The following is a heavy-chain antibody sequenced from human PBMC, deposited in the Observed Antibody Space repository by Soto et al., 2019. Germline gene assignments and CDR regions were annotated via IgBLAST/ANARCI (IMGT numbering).Heavy chain of an antibody. Sequence: SETLSLTCTVSGGSITTGGYYWSWIRQLPGKGLEWIGHRYYSESTYYNPSLRSRVSISLDTSKNQFSLKLSFVTAADTAMYYCARTKCSGGSCYSWSLDYWGQGTPVTVSS. CDR2: RYYSEST. J-gene: IGHJ4*02. V-gene: IGHV4-31*03. D-gene: IGHD2-15*01. CDR3: ARTKCSGGSCYSWSLDY. CDR1: GGSITTGGYY.